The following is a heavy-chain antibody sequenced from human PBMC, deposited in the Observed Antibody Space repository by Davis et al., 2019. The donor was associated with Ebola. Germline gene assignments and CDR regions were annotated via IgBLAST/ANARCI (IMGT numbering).Heavy chain of an antibody. Sequence: AASVKVSCKASGGTFSSYAISWVRQAPGQGLEWMGGIIPIFGTANYAQKFQGRVTITADESTSTAYMELSSLRSEDTAVYYCARELLWFGEPTYYYGMDVWGQGTTVTVSS. D-gene: IGHD3-10*01. CDR3: ARELLWFGEPTYYYGMDV. CDR1: GGTFSSYA. V-gene: IGHV1-69*13. CDR2: IIPIFGTA. J-gene: IGHJ6*02.